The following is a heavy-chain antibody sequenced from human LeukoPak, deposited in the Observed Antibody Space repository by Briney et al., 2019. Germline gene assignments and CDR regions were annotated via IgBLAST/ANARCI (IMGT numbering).Heavy chain of an antibody. Sequence: PSQTLSLTCTVSGGSISSGGYYWSWIRQHPGKGLEWIGYIYYSGSTYYNPSLKSRVTISVDTSKNQFSLKLSSVTAADTAVYYCATGSYDSSGRDLDYWGQGTLVTVSS. CDR3: ATGSYDSSGRDLDY. D-gene: IGHD3-22*01. V-gene: IGHV4-31*03. J-gene: IGHJ4*02. CDR1: GGSISSGGYY. CDR2: IYYSGST.